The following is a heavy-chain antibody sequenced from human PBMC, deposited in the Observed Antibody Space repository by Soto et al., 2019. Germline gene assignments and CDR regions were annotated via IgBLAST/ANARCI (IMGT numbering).Heavy chain of an antibody. CDR3: ARSRDERTQSKNCFDP. Sequence: QVLLQESGPGLVKPWETLSLTCTASGGSISTYYWSWIRQPPGKALEWIGYVYYSGNTNYNPSFKSRVTMSVDTSKNQLSLDLDSLTAADTAVYYCARSRDERTQSKNCFDPWGQGTLVTVSA. J-gene: IGHJ5*02. D-gene: IGHD1-1*01. V-gene: IGHV4-59*01. CDR1: GGSISTYY. CDR2: VYYSGNT.